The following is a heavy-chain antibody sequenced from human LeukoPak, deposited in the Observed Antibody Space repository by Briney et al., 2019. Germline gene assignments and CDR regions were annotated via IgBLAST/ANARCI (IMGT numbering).Heavy chain of an antibody. Sequence: GGSLRLSCAAPGFTFSSYWMSWVRQAPGEGLEWVSAISGSGGSTYYADSVKGRFTISRDNSKNTLYLQMNSLRAEDTAVYYCAKVWNRCDCYNPWGQGTLVTVSS. D-gene: IGHD2-21*02. CDR2: ISGSGGST. J-gene: IGHJ5*02. CDR1: GFTFSSYW. V-gene: IGHV3-23*01. CDR3: AKVWNRCDCYNP.